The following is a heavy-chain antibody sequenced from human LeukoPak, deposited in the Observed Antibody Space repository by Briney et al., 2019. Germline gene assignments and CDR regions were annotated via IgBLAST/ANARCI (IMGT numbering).Heavy chain of an antibody. Sequence: SETLSLTGTVSGGSISSGDYYWSGIRQPPGRGLEWIGYIYYSGSTYYNPSLKSRVTISVDTSKNQFSLKLSSVTAADTAVYYCARDRPNSVMTTTDVWGQGTTVTVSS. CDR3: ARDRPNSVMTTTDV. J-gene: IGHJ6*02. V-gene: IGHV4-30-4*01. D-gene: IGHD4-17*01. CDR2: IYYSGST. CDR1: GGSISSGDYY.